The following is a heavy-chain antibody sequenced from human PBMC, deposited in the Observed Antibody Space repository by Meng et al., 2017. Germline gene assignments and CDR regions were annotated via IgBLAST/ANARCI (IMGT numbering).Heavy chain of an antibody. D-gene: IGHD5-12*01. J-gene: IGHJ5*02. CDR2: INHGGST. CDR1: GCAFRSDY. Sequence: VVLRPAAEGRWQPSGPRLRTCAGYGCAFRSDYWCWLRQPPGMGLEWIGEINHGGSTNYNPSLKSRVTISVDTSKNQFSLKLSSVNDADTAVYYCARGRDSGYDRPAPGWGFDHWGQGTLVTVSS. CDR3: ARGRDSGYDRPAPGWGFDH. V-gene: IGHV4-34*01.